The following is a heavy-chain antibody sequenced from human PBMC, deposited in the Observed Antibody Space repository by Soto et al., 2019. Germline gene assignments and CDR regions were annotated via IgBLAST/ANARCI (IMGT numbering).Heavy chain of an antibody. D-gene: IGHD4-17*01. CDR2: IKQDGSEK. V-gene: IGHV3-7*01. Sequence: GGSLRLSCAASGFTFSSYWMSWVRQAPGKGLEWVTNIKQDGSEKYYVDSVKGRFTISRDNAKNSLYLQMNSLRAEDTAVYYCARDAEEGLDYVASYYYYYMDVWGKGTTVTVSS. CDR3: ARDAEEGLDYVASYYYYYMDV. CDR1: GFTFSSYW. J-gene: IGHJ6*03.